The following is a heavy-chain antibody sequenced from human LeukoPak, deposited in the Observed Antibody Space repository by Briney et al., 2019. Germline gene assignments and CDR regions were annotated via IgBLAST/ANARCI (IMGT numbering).Heavy chain of an antibody. V-gene: IGHV1-2*02. J-gene: IGHJ4*02. Sequence: ASVKVSCKASGGTFSSYSISWVRQAPGQGLEWMAWINPNSGGTNYAQKFQGRVTMTRDTSISTAYMELSRLKSDDTAVYYCARNDFWSGFYWGQGTLVTVSS. CDR3: ARNDFWSGFY. D-gene: IGHD3-3*01. CDR1: GGTFSSYS. CDR2: INPNSGGT.